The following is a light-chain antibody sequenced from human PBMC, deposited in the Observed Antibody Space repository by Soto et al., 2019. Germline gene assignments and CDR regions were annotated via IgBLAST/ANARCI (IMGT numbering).Light chain of an antibody. J-gene: IGLJ1*01. CDR3: SLYTSENTYV. Sequence: QSVLTQPASVSGSPGQSSTISCAGTSSDVGAYNFVSWHQQHPGKAPKLMIYNVYDRPSGVPDRFSGSKSGNTASLTISGLQAADEADYYCSLYTSENTYVFGTGTKVTVL. CDR2: NVY. CDR1: SSDVGAYNF. V-gene: IGLV2-14*03.